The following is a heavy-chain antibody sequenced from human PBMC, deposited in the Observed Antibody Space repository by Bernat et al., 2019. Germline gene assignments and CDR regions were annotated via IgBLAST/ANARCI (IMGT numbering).Heavy chain of an antibody. D-gene: IGHD3-22*01. CDR1: GFTFASYA. J-gene: IGHJ1*01. Sequence: EVQLLESGGGLVQPGGSLRLSCAASGFTFASYAMGWVRQAPGKGLDWVSALRGSGGATYYADSGKGRFTISRDNSMNTLYLQMNNLGAEDTALYYCARQSPVYDSSGWPWYFQDWGQGTLVTVSS. V-gene: IGHV3-23*01. CDR2: LRGSGGAT. CDR3: ARQSPVYDSSGWPWYFQD.